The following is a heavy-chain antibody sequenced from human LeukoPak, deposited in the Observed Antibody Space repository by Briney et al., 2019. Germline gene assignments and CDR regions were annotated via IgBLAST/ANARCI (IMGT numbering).Heavy chain of an antibody. V-gene: IGHV4-38-2*01. CDR2: IYHSGST. CDR1: GYSISSGYY. J-gene: IGHJ6*03. CDR3: ARLTLEYYYYYMDV. D-gene: IGHD1-1*01. Sequence: NPSETLSLTCAVSGYSISSGYYWGWIRQPPGKGLEWIGSIYHSGSTYYNPSLKSRVTISVDTSKNQFSLKLSSVTAADTAVYYCARLTLEYYYYYMDVWGKGTTVTVSS.